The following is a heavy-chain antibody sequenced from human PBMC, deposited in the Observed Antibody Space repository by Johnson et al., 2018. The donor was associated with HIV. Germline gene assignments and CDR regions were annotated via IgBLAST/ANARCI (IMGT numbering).Heavy chain of an antibody. CDR3: ARGPRSSGWYPYAFDI. CDR2: IRYDGSNK. CDR1: GFTFSSYG. D-gene: IGHD6-19*01. V-gene: IGHV3-30*02. J-gene: IGHJ3*02. Sequence: LVESGGGVVRPGGSLRLSCAASGFTFSSYGMHWVRPAPGQGLEWVAFIRYDGSNKYYADSVKGRFTISRDNSKNTLYLQMNSLRAEDTAVYYCARGPRSSGWYPYAFDIWGQGTMVTVSS.